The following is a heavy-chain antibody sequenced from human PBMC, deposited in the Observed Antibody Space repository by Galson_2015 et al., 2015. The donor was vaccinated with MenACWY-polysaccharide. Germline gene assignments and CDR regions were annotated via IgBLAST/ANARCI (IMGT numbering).Heavy chain of an antibody. Sequence: SLRLSCAASGFTFSRYVMTWVRQAPGRGLEWVSSISSSSTYIYYADSVKGRFTISRDNAKNSLYLQMNSQRVEDTAVYYCAREEVGGNYHLDYGGQGPLFPFSS. CDR3: AREEVGGNYHLDY. D-gene: IGHD2-2*01. J-gene: IGHJ4*02. V-gene: IGHV3-21*01. CDR2: ISSSSTYI. CDR1: GFTFSRYV.